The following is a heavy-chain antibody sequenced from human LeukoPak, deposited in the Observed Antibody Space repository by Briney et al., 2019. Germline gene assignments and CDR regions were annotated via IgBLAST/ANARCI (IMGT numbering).Heavy chain of an antibody. CDR2: IYSGGST. V-gene: IGHV3-53*01. J-gene: IGHJ4*02. Sequence: GGSLRLSCAASGFTVSSNYMSWVRQAPGKGLEWVSVIYSGGSTYYADSVRGRFTISRDNSKNTLYLQMNSLRAEDTALYYCAKVRAPSGWFNSDYWGQGTLVTVSS. CDR1: GFTVSSNY. D-gene: IGHD6-19*01. CDR3: AKVRAPSGWFNSDY.